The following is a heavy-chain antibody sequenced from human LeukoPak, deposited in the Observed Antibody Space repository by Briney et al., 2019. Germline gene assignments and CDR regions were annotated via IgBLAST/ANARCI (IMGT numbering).Heavy chain of an antibody. Sequence: GESLLISSQGSGYTFTTYWIGWVRQMPGEGLEWMGIIYPGDSDTTYSPSFQGQVTFSADKSISTAYLQWRSLKASDTAMYYCARNSHSNGMDVWGQGSTVTVSS. D-gene: IGHD2-15*01. CDR2: IYPGDSDT. CDR3: ARNSHSNGMDV. CDR1: GYTFTTYW. V-gene: IGHV5-51*01. J-gene: IGHJ6*02.